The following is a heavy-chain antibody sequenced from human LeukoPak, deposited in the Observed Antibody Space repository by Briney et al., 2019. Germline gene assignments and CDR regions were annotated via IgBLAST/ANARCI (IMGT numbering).Heavy chain of an antibody. J-gene: IGHJ5*02. V-gene: IGHV4-39*01. Sequence: SETLSLTCTVSGGSISSSSYYWGWIRQPPGKGLEWIGSIYYSGSTYYNPSLKSRVTISVDTSKNQFSLKLSSVTAADTAAYYCAVVVYGEPAAPPYNWFDPWGQGTLVTVSS. CDR2: IYYSGST. CDR3: AVVVYGEPAAPPYNWFDP. CDR1: GGSISSSSYY. D-gene: IGHD2-2*01.